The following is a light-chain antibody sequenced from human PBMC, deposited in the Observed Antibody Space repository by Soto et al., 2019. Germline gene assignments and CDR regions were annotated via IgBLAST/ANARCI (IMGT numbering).Light chain of an antibody. CDR2: DTS. CDR1: QTVSSK. CDR3: HQRKSWPRT. Sequence: IVLTQSPGTLSLSPWERATLYCRASQTVSSKLAWYQHKPGQAPRLLIYDTSNRATGIPARFSGSGSGTDFTLTISSLEPEDFAVYYCHQRKSWPRTFGQGTKVDIK. V-gene: IGKV3-11*01. J-gene: IGKJ1*01.